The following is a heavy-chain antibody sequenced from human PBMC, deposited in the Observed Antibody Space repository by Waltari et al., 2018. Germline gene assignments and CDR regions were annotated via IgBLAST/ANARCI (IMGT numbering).Heavy chain of an antibody. D-gene: IGHD5-12*01. Sequence: QVQLQESGPGVAKPSETLSITCTVSVDSIRRYYRSWFRQPAGKGLEYSVRIYTGRHPNYNPSLESRVTMSIDTSKNEFSLKLSSVTAADTAVYYCAREVLPNATIWRSYFDYWGQGSLVTVSS. J-gene: IGHJ4*02. V-gene: IGHV4-4*07. CDR3: AREVLPNATIWRSYFDY. CDR2: IYTGRHP. CDR1: VDSIRRYY.